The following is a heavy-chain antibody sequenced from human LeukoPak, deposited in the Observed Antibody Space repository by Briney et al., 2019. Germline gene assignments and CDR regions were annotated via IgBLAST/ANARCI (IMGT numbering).Heavy chain of an antibody. CDR1: GGSISSGSYY. V-gene: IGHV4-39*01. Sequence: SQTLSLTCTVSGGSISSGSYYWGWIRQPPGKGLEWIGSIYYSGSTYYNPSLKSRVTISVDTSKNQFSLKLSSVTAADTAVYYCARSAAGVYYFDYWGQGTLVTVSS. CDR2: IYYSGST. J-gene: IGHJ4*02. CDR3: ARSAAGVYYFDY. D-gene: IGHD6-13*01.